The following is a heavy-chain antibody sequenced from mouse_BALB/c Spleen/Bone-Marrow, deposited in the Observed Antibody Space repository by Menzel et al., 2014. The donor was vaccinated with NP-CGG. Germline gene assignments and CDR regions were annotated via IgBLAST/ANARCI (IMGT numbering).Heavy chain of an antibody. D-gene: IGHD2-14*01. V-gene: IGHV1-12*01. Sequence: QVQLQQSGAELVKPGASVKMSCKASGYTFTSYNMHWVKQTPGQGXEWIGAIYPGNGDTSYNQKFKGKATLTADKSSSTAYMQLSSLTSEDSAVYYCARDRDEALMDYWGQGTSVTVSS. CDR2: IYPGNGDT. CDR1: GYTFTSYN. CDR3: ARDRDEALMDY. J-gene: IGHJ4*01.